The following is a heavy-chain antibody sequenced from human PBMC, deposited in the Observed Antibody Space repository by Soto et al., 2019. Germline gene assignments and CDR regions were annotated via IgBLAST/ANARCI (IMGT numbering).Heavy chain of an antibody. CDR2: IRFDGSNI. Sequence: QVQLVESGGGVVQPGRSLRLSCAASGSIFRGYCMHWVRQAPGKGLEWVAIIRFDGSNINYADSVMGRFTISRDNSKNTLYLEINSLRVEDTDVYYCASDGVFGTACGGYLDYLGQGNLVTGSS. J-gene: IGHJ4*02. D-gene: IGHD3-3*01. CDR3: ASDGVFGTACGGYLDY. CDR1: GSIFRGYC. V-gene: IGHV3-33*01.